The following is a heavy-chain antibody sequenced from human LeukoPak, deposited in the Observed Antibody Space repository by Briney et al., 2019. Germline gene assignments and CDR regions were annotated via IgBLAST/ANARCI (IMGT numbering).Heavy chain of an antibody. CDR3: ARGVYNYGGHNWFDP. J-gene: IGHJ5*02. D-gene: IGHD5-18*01. CDR2: INHSGST. Sequence: SETLSLTCAVYGGSFSGYYWGWIRQPPGKGLEWIGEINHSGSTNYNPSLKSRVTISVDTSKNQFSLKLSSVTAADTAVYYCARGVYNYGGHNWFDPWGQGTLVTVSS. CDR1: GGSFSGYY. V-gene: IGHV4-34*01.